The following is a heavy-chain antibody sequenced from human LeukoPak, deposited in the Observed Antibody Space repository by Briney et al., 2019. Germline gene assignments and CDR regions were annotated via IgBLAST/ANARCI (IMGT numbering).Heavy chain of an antibody. Sequence: GASVKVSCKASGYTFSNFGINWVRQAPGQGLEWMGWVNTNTGNPTYGQGFSHQRFVFSLDTAVTTAYLQINRLVPEDTAVYYCARHDILTGYYFHLWGQGTLITVSS. CDR3: ARHDILTGYYFHL. V-gene: IGHV7-4-1*02. J-gene: IGHJ4*02. CDR1: GYTFSNFG. CDR2: VNTNTGNP. D-gene: IGHD3-9*01.